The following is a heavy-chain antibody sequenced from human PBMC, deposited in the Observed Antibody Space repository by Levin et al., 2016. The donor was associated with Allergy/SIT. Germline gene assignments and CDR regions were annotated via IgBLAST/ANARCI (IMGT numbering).Heavy chain of an antibody. J-gene: IGHJ4*02. D-gene: IGHD6-19*01. Sequence: WVRQAPGQGLEWMGWISAYNGNTNYAQKLQGRVTMTTDTSTSTAYMELRSLRSDDTAVYYYARDRIAVAGSANDYWGQGTLVTVSS. CDR3: ARDRIAVAGSANDY. V-gene: IGHV1-18*01. CDR2: ISAYNGNT.